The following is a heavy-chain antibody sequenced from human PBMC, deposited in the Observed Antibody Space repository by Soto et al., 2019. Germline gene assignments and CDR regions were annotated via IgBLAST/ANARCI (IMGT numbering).Heavy chain of an antibody. Sequence: QRLSCVASGFSFRSYWMHWVRQAPGKGLVWVSRVNSDGSGTSYADSVEGRLTISRDNAKNTLYLQMNSLRAEDTAVYYCTRANGPAAIGHFHYGMDVWGQGTTVTVSS. D-gene: IGHD2-2*02. CDR1: GFSFRSYW. CDR3: TRANGPAAIGHFHYGMDV. CDR2: VNSDGSGT. J-gene: IGHJ6*02. V-gene: IGHV3-74*01.